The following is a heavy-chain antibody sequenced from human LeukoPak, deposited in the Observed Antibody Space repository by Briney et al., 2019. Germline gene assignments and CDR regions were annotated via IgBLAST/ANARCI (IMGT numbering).Heavy chain of an antibody. J-gene: IGHJ4*02. CDR3: AKDGRWSGYSYGYDY. CDR1: GFTSSSYA. CDR2: ISGSGGNT. D-gene: IGHD5-18*01. V-gene: IGHV3-23*01. Sequence: GGSLRPSCAASGFTSSSYAMRWVRQAAGRGLERVSAISGSGGNTYYAVFVKGRFTISRDNSQYTLHLQMNSLRAEDTAVYYCAKDGRWSGYSYGYDYWGQGTLVTVSS.